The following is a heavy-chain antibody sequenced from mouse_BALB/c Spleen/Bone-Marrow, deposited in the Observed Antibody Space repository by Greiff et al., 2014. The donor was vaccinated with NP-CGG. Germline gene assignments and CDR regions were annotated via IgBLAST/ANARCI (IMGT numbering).Heavy chain of an antibody. Sequence: KLMESGGGLVQPGGSRKLSCAASGFTFSSFGMHWVRQAPEKGLEWVAYISSGSSTIYYADTVKGRFTISRDNPKNTLFLQITSLRSEDTAMYYCARDDYDYAMDYWGQGTSVTVS. CDR2: ISSGSSTI. CDR1: GFTFSSFG. CDR3: ARDDYDYAMDY. D-gene: IGHD2-4*01. V-gene: IGHV5-17*02. J-gene: IGHJ4*01.